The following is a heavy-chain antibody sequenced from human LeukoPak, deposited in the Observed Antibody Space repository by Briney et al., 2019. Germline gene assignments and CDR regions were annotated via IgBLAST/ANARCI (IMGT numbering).Heavy chain of an antibody. CDR1: GGSISSSSYY. J-gene: IGHJ6*03. Sequence: SETLSLTCAVSGGSISSSSYYWAWIRQPPGKGLEWIGSIHYSGSTYYNPSLQSRVTISIDTSKNQFSLKLRFVTAADTAVYYCARVRCSGGSCPYYYYYYYMDVWGKGTTVTVSS. CDR3: ARVRCSGGSCPYYYYYYYMDV. D-gene: IGHD2-15*01. V-gene: IGHV4-39*07. CDR2: IHYSGST.